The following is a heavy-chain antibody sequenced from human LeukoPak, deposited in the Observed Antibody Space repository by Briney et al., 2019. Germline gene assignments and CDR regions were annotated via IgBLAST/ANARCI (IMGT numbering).Heavy chain of an antibody. V-gene: IGHV1-69*01. D-gene: IGHD3-22*01. J-gene: IGHJ4*02. CDR1: GGTFSSYA. Sequence: SVKVSCKASGGTFSSYAISWVRQAPGQGLEWMGGIIPIFGTANYAQKFQGRVTITADESTSTAYMEPSSLRSEDTAVYCCARVGETYYYDSSVYYFDYWGQGTLVTVSS. CDR3: ARVGETYYYDSSVYYFDY. CDR2: IIPIFGTA.